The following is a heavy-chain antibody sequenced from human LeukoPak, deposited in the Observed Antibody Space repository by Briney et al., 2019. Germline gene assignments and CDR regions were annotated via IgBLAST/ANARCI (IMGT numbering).Heavy chain of an antibody. CDR1: GDNVSSNSAA. J-gene: IGHJ4*02. V-gene: IGHV6-1*01. D-gene: IGHD3-10*01. CDR3: TRGETGVGTSFDY. CDR2: TYYRSKWYN. Sequence: SQTLSLTCAISGDNVSSNSAAWNWIRQSPSRGLEWLGRTYYRSKWYNDYAVSVKSRITISPDTSKNQFSLQLNSVTPEDTAVYYRTRGETGVGTSFDYWGQGTLVTVSS.